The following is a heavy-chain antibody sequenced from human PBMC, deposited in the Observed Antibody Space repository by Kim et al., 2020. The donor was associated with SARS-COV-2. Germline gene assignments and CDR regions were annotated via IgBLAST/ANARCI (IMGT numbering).Heavy chain of an antibody. J-gene: IGHJ6*02. Sequence: SETLSLTCTVSGGSISSYYWSWIRQPPGKGLEWIGYIYYSGSTNYNPSLKSRVTITFDTTKNQFSLKLSSVTAADTAVYYCARGYSYGYYYYGMDVWGQGTTVTVSS. CDR3: ARGYSYGYYYYGMDV. CDR2: IYYSGST. V-gene: IGHV4-59*13. CDR1: GGSISSYY. D-gene: IGHD5-18*01.